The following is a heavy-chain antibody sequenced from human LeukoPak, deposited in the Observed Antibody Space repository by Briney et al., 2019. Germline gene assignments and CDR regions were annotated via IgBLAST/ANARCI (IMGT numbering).Heavy chain of an antibody. Sequence: GGSLRLSCAASGFTFSSYGMHWVRQAPGKGLEWVAVISYDGSNKYYADSVKGRFTISRDNSKNTLYLQMNSLRAEDTAVYYCSTTYYYDSSEGYWGQGTLVTVSS. V-gene: IGHV3-30*03. J-gene: IGHJ4*02. CDR3: STTYYYDSSEGY. D-gene: IGHD3-22*01. CDR1: GFTFSSYG. CDR2: ISYDGSNK.